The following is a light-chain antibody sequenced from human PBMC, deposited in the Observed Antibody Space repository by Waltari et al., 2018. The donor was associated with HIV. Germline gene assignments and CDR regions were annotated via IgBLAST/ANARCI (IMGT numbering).Light chain of an antibody. V-gene: IGKV3-11*01. CDR2: EAS. CDR3: QERTNWPQYT. J-gene: IGKJ2*01. CDR1: QTIRGY. Sequence: EIVLTQSPATLSLSPGESATLSCRASQTIRGYLAWYQQRPGQAPRPLMYEASNRAAGIPARFNGGGSGTDFTLTISSLEAEDSAVYYCQERTNWPQYTFGQGTKLEIK.